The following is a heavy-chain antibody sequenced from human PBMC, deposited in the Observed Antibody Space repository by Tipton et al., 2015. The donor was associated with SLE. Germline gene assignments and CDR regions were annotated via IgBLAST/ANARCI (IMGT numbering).Heavy chain of an antibody. CDR2: FFGADST. Sequence: QLVQSGGGLVQPGGSLRLSCAASGFTFSSYWMSWVRQAPGKGLEWVSVFFGADSTYYADSAKGRFIVSRDSSKNTLFLQMNSLRAEDTAVYYCARGPVSGRRYFDFWGQGTLVTVSS. D-gene: IGHD6-19*01. J-gene: IGHJ4*02. CDR1: GFTFSSYW. CDR3: ARGPVSGRRYFDF. V-gene: IGHV3-66*01.